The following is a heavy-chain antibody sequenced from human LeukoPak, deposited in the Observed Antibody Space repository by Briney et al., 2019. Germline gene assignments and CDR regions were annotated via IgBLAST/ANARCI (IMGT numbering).Heavy chain of an antibody. D-gene: IGHD2-2*01. J-gene: IGHJ4*02. CDR3: ARGGGWDQLLFHY. CDR1: GFSLSNYW. CDR2: VKQDGSEK. V-gene: IGHV3-7*01. Sequence: GGSLRLSCAASGFSLSNYWMNWVRQAPGKGLEWVANVKQDGSEKYYVDSVKGRFTISRDNAKNSLYLQMNSLRADDTAVYFCARGGGWDQLLFHYWGQGTLVTVSS.